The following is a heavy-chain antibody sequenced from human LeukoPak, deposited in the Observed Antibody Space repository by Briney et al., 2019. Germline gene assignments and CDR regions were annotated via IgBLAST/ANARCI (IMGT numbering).Heavy chain of an antibody. CDR1: ALPFSNYG. J-gene: IGHJ4*02. Sequence: GRSLIPPRPASALPFSNYGIHRVRQPPPQGLERVALISSDGSNKYYADSVKGRFTIARDNSKNTLYLQMNSLRPEDTAVYSCARDSPPDYWGQGTLVTVSS. CDR2: ISSDGSNK. CDR3: ARDSPPDY. V-gene: IGHV3-30*03.